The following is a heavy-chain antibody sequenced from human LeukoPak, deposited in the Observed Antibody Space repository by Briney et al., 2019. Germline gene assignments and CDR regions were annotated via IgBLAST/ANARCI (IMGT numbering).Heavy chain of an antibody. J-gene: IGHJ6*03. Sequence: ASVKVSCKASGYTFTGYNMHWVRQAPGQGLEWMGWINPNSGGTYYAQKFQGRVTMTRDTSISTAYMELSRLRSDDTAVYYCARDPGSSYSSSWYDYYYMDVWGKGTTVTISS. CDR1: GYTFTGYN. CDR2: INPNSGGT. CDR3: ARDPGSSYSSSWYDYYYMDV. D-gene: IGHD6-13*01. V-gene: IGHV1-2*02.